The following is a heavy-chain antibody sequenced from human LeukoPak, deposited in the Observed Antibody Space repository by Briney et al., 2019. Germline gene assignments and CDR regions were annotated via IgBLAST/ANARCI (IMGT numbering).Heavy chain of an antibody. V-gene: IGHV4-4*09. CDR1: VGSISPYY. CDR3: ARSRCRKVTPFDY. D-gene: IGHD2-8*01. Sequence: PSETLSLTCTVSVGSISPYYWSWIRQPPGKGLVWIGYIYTSGSTDYNPSLKSRVTISLDKSNNHFSRNLNSVTAADTAVYYCARSRCRKVTPFDYWGPGILVNGFS. J-gene: IGHJ4*02. CDR2: IYTSGST.